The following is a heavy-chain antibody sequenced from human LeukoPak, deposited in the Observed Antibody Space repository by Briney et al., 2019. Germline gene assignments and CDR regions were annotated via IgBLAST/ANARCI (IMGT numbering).Heavy chain of an antibody. CDR2: INSDGSST. CDR3: ARVPSIRFSPIDY. Sequence: GGSLRLSCAASGFTFSSYWMHWVRQAPGKGLVWVSRINSDGSSTSYADSVKGRFTISRDNAKNTLYLQMNSLRAEDAAVYYCARVPSIRFSPIDYWGQGTLVTVSS. V-gene: IGHV3-74*01. CDR1: GFTFSSYW. J-gene: IGHJ4*02. D-gene: IGHD2/OR15-2a*01.